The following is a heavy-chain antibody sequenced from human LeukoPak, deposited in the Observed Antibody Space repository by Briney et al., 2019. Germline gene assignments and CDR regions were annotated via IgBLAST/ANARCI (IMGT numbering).Heavy chain of an antibody. V-gene: IGHV3-23*01. CDR3: AKRIQSAMATGY. J-gene: IGHJ4*02. D-gene: IGHD5-18*01. Sequence: GGSLRLSCAASGFTFSNAWMNWVRQAPGKGLEWVSDISGSGGSTYYAGSVKGRFTISRDNFKNTLYLQMNSLRAEDTAVYYCAKRIQSAMATGYWGQGTLVTVSS. CDR1: GFTFSNAW. CDR2: ISGSGGST.